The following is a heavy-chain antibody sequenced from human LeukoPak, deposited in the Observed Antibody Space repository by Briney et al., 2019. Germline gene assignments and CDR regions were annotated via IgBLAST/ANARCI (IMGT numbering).Heavy chain of an antibody. CDR2: ISGSGGST. CDR3: AKDIVVVVAAYYFDY. V-gene: IGHV3-23*01. Sequence: GGSLRLSCVPSGFTFRNYDMNWVRQSPGKGLEWVSTISGSGGSTNYADSVKGRFTISRDNSKNTMYLQMNSLRAEDTAIYYCAKDIVVVVAAYYFDYWGQGTLVTVSS. CDR1: GFTFRNYD. J-gene: IGHJ4*02. D-gene: IGHD2-15*01.